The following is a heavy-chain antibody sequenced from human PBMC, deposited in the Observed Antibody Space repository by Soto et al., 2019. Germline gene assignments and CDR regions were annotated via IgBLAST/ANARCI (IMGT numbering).Heavy chain of an antibody. CDR3: ARDNLRTYGMDV. J-gene: IGHJ6*02. CDR1: GGTFSSYA. CDR2: IIPSCGTA. Sequence: QVQLVQSGAEVKKPGSSVKVSCKASGGTFSSYAISWVRQASGQGLEWMGGIIPSCGTANYAQKFQGRVTITADESTSTAYMELSSLRSEDKAVYYCARDNLRTYGMDVWGQGTTVTVSS. V-gene: IGHV1-69*01. D-gene: IGHD5-12*01.